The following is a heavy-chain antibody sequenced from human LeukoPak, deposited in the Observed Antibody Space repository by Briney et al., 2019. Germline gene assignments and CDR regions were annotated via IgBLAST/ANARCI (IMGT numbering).Heavy chain of an antibody. Sequence: GASVKVSCKASGYTFTSYDINWVRQATGQGLEWMGWMNPNSGNTGYAQKFQGRVTMTRNTSISTAYMELSSLRSEDTAVYYCAREGYCTNGVCAYYYYHYMDVWGKGTTVTVSS. D-gene: IGHD2-8*01. CDR3: AREGYCTNGVCAYYYYHYMDV. J-gene: IGHJ6*03. V-gene: IGHV1-8*01. CDR2: MNPNSGNT. CDR1: GYTFTSYD.